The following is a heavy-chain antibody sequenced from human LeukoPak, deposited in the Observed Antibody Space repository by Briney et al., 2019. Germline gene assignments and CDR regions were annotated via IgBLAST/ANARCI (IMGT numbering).Heavy chain of an antibody. CDR1: GFTFSSYS. D-gene: IGHD2-2*01. CDR3: ERAIPAAKYFFDY. J-gene: IGHJ4*02. CDR2: IGTSSSYI. Sequence: GGSLRLSCAASGFTFSSYSMSWVRQAPGKGLEWVSSIGTSSSYIYYADSVKGRFTISRDNAKNSLYLQMNSLRAEDTAVYYCERAIPAAKYFFDYWGQGTLVTVSS. V-gene: IGHV3-21*01.